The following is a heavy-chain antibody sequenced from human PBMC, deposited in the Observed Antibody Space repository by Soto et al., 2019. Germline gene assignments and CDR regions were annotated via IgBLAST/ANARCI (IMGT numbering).Heavy chain of an antibody. CDR3: ARGHDGAFDI. CDR2: LIGNGGDI. J-gene: IGHJ3*02. CDR1: RFTFSDNA. Sequence: EVQLLESGGALVQPGGSLRLSCAASRFTFSDNAMSWVRQAPGKGLEWVSALIGNGGDIYYAGSVKGRFSISRDNSKNTLYLQMNSLRVEDTAVYYCARGHDGAFDIWGQGTMVTVSS. V-gene: IGHV3-23*01.